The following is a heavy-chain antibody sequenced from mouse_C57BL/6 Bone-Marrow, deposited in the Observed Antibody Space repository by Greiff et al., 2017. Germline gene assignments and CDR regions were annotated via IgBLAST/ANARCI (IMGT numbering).Heavy chain of an antibody. J-gene: IGHJ1*03. Sequence: VQLQQSGAELVRPGTSVKMSCKASGYTFTNYWIGWAKQRPGHGLEWIGDIYPGGGYTNYNEKFKGKATLTADKSSSTAYMQFSSLTSEDSAIYYCARMGSKGYFDVWGTGTTVTVSS. V-gene: IGHV1-63*01. CDR3: ARMGSKGYFDV. CDR1: GYTFTNYW. D-gene: IGHD2-3*01. CDR2: IYPGGGYT.